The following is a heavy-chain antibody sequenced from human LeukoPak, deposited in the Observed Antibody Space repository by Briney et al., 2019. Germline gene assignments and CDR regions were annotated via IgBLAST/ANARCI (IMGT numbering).Heavy chain of an antibody. J-gene: IGHJ4*02. D-gene: IGHD2-15*01. V-gene: IGHV5-51*01. CDR3: ARHPRSGWTYYFDY. Sequence: GESLKISCKGSGYTFTSNWIGWVRQMPGKGLEWMGIIYPGDSNVRYNPSFRGQVTVSVDRSISTAYLQWSTLKASDTAVYYCARHPRSGWTYYFDYWGQGTLVTVSS. CDR2: IYPGDSNV. CDR1: GYTFTSNW.